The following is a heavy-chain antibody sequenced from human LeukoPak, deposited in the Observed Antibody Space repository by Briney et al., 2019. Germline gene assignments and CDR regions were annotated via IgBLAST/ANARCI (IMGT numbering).Heavy chain of an antibody. CDR1: GYTLTVYY. D-gene: IGHD1-26*01. V-gene: IGHV1-2*02. CDR3: ARGGSGSYPQPGLY. J-gene: IGHJ4*02. CDR2: IVTNSGGT. Sequence: ASVNVSCNASGYTLTVYYMHWVRHAPGQGLERMGCIVTNSGGTNDAQKFQGRVAMTRDTSISTAYMGLSRLRSDDTAVYYCARGGSGSYPQPGLYWGQGTLVTVSS.